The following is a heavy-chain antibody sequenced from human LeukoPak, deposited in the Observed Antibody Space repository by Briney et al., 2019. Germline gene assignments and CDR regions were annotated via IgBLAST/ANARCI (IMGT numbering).Heavy chain of an antibody. J-gene: IGHJ3*02. CDR3: ARVVEWFPGKVDAFDI. CDR1: GFTFSSYW. V-gene: IGHV3-74*01. CDR2: INSDGSST. D-gene: IGHD3-3*01. Sequence: PGGSLRLSCAAPGFTFSSYWMHWVRQAPGKGLVWVSRINSDGSSTSYADSVKGRFTISRDNAKNTPYLQMNSLRAEDTAVYYCARVVEWFPGKVDAFDIWGQGTMVTVSS.